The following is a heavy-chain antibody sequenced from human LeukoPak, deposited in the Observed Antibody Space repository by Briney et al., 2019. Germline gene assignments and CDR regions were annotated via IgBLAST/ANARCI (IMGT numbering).Heavy chain of an antibody. J-gene: IGHJ4*02. V-gene: IGHV4-39*07. CDR2: IYHSGST. Sequence: PSETLSLTCTVSGGSISSSSYYWGWIRQPPGKGLEWIGSIYHSGSTYYNPSLKSRVTISVDTSKNQFSLKLSSVTAADTAVYYCARLRSTIAARPFDYWGQGTLVTVSS. CDR1: GGSISSSSYY. D-gene: IGHD6-6*01. CDR3: ARLRSTIAARPFDY.